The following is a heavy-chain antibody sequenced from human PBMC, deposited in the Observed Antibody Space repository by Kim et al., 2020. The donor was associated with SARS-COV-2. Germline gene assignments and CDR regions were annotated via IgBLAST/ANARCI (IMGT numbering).Heavy chain of an antibody. J-gene: IGHJ6*03. CDR2: VISDGSRT. CDR3: VRPSSTSCPCYYMDV. Sequence: SLILSCAASGFPFSTYWMFFFLPSPFPLLVWVSRVISDGSRTDYADSVKGRFTISCDPSPNTLYLQMNSLRAEDTAVYYCVRPSSTSCPCYYMDVWGKGTTVTVSS. CDR1: GFPFSTYW. D-gene: IGHD2-2*01. V-gene: IGHV3-74*01.